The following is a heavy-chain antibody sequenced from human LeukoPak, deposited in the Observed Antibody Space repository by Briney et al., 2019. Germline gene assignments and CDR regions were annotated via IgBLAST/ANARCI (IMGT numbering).Heavy chain of an antibody. CDR3: AKDPGYYGSGSEFDY. CDR1: GFTFSSYS. V-gene: IGHV3-21*04. D-gene: IGHD3-10*01. CDR2: ISSSSSYI. J-gene: IGHJ4*02. Sequence: PGGSLRLSCAASGFTFSSYSMNWVRQAPGKGLEWASSISSSSSYIYYADSVKGRFTISRDNAKNSLYLQMNSLRAEDTAVYYCAKDPGYYGSGSEFDYWGQGTLVTVSS.